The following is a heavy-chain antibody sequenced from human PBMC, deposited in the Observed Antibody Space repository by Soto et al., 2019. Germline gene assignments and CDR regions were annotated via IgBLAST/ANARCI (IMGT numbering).Heavy chain of an antibody. CDR2: FDPEDGET. V-gene: IGHV1-24*01. J-gene: IGHJ6*02. CDR1: GYTLTELS. D-gene: IGHD3-9*01. Sequence: ASVKVSCKVSGYTLTELSMHWVRQAPGKGLEWMGVFDPEDGETIYAQKFQGRVTMTEDTSTDTAYMELSSLRSEDTAVYYCATGYRYDNLTGSIYTYYGLDVWGQGTTVTVS. CDR3: ATGYRYDNLTGSIYTYYGLDV.